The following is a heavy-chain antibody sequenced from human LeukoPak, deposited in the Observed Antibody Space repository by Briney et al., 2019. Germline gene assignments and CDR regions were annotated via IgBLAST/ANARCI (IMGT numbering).Heavy chain of an antibody. CDR2: ISGSGGST. CDR1: GFTFSSYG. CDR3: ARDPSSGWYLKGWFDP. Sequence: GGTLRLSCAASGFTFSSYGMNWVRQAPGKGLEWVSSISGSGGSTYYADSVKGRFTISRDNSKNTLYLQMNSLRAEDTAVYYCARDPSSGWYLKGWFDPWGQGTLVTVSS. V-gene: IGHV3-23*01. J-gene: IGHJ5*02. D-gene: IGHD6-19*01.